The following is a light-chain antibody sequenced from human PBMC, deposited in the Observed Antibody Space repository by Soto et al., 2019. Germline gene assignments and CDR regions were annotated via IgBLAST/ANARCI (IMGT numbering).Light chain of an antibody. V-gene: IGKV3-20*01. CDR3: QLYTT. CDR1: QSVSSY. J-gene: IGKJ1*01. CDR2: GAS. Sequence: EIVLTQSPATLSLSPGERATLSCRASQSVSSYLAWYQQKPGQAPRLLIYGASSRATGIPDRFSGSGSGTDFTLTITRLESEDFAVYYCQLYTTFGQGTKVDIK.